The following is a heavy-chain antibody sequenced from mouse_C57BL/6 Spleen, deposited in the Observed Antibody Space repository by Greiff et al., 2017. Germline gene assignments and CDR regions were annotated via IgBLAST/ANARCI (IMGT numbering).Heavy chain of an antibody. Sequence: QVQLQQSGPGLVQPSQSLSITCTVSGFSLTSYGVHWVRQSPGKGLEWLGVIWSGGSTDYNAAFISRLSISKDNSKCQVFFKMNSLQADDTAIYYCARKDGNYDYAMDYWGQGTSVTVSS. D-gene: IGHD2-1*01. V-gene: IGHV2-2*01. J-gene: IGHJ4*01. CDR1: GFSLTSYG. CDR3: ARKDGNYDYAMDY. CDR2: IWSGGST.